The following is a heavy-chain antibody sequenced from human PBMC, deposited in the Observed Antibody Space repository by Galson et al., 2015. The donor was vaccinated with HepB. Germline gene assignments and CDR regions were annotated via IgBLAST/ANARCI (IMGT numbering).Heavy chain of an antibody. V-gene: IGHV3-66*01. D-gene: IGHD4-23*01. Sequence: SLRLSCAASGFTVSSNYMSWVRQAPGKGLEWVSVIYSGGSTYYADSVKGRFTISRDNSKNTLYLQMNSLRAEDTAVYYCARDIDYGGNSGGEPFDYWGQGTLVTVSS. J-gene: IGHJ4*02. CDR2: IYSGGST. CDR3: ARDIDYGGNSGGEPFDY. CDR1: GFTVSSNY.